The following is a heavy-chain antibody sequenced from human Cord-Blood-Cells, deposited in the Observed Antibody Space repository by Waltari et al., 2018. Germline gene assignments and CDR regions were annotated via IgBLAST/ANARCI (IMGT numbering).Heavy chain of an antibody. CDR2: FGPEDGET. CDR3: ATSGWSYYYYMDV. Sequence: QVQLVQSGAXXXXXXXXVXGXCKVSGYXLNDLSMHWVRQAPGKGLESMGGFGPEDGETIYAKKFQGRVTMTEDTSTDTAYMELSSLRSEDTAVYYCATSGWSYYYYMDVWGKGTTVTVSS. V-gene: IGHV1-24*01. CDR1: GYXLNDLS. D-gene: IGHD6-19*01. J-gene: IGHJ6*03.